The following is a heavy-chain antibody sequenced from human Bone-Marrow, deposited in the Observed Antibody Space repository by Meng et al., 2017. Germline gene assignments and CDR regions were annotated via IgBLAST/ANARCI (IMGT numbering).Heavy chain of an antibody. CDR2: IIPIFGTA. V-gene: IGHV1-69*01. CDR3: ARVGEYEFDP. D-gene: IGHD2-21*01. J-gene: IGHJ5*02. Sequence: QGRRGQSGAGVKRHGSSVRGSCKASGGTFSSYAISWGRQAPGQGLEWMGGIIPIFGTANYAQKFQGRVTITTDESTSTAYMELSSLRSEDTAVYYCARVGEYEFDPWGQGTLVTVSS. CDR1: GGTFSSYA.